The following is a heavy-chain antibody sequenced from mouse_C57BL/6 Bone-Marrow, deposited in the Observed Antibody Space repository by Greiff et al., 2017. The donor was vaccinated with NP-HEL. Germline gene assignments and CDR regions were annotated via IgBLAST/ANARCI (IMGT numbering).Heavy chain of an antibody. V-gene: IGHV1-18*01. D-gene: IGHD2-4*01. Sequence: VHVKQSGPELVKPGASVKIPCKASGYTFTDYNMDWVKQSHGKSLEWIGDINPNNGGTIYNQKFKGKATLTVDKSSSTAYMELRSLTSEDTAVYYCASLYDYTWFAYWGQGTLVTVSA. J-gene: IGHJ3*01. CDR1: GYTFTDYN. CDR3: ASLYDYTWFAY. CDR2: INPNNGGT.